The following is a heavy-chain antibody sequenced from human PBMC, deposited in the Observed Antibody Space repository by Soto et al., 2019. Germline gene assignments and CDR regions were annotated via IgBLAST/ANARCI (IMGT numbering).Heavy chain of an antibody. CDR3: AKEPYSDFWSAYYYFDY. CDR1: GFTFGSHA. J-gene: IGHJ4*02. Sequence: GGSLRLSCAASGFTFGSHAMIWVRQAPGKGLEWVSAISGSGGSAYYADSVKGRFTIYRDNSINTLYLQMNSQRAEDTALYYCAKEPYSDFWSAYYYFDYWGQGTLVTVSS. V-gene: IGHV3-23*01. D-gene: IGHD3-3*01. CDR2: ISGSGGSA.